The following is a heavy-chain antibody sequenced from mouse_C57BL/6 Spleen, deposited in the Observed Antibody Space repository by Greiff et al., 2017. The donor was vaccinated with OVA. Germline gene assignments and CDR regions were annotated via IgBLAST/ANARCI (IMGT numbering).Heavy chain of an antibody. CDR3: ASLTGYAMDY. Sequence: EVKLMESGPELVKPGASVKISCKASGYSFTDYDMNWVKQSNGKSLEWIGVINPNYGTTSYNQKFKGKATLTVDQSSSTAYMQLNSLTSEDSAVYYCASLTGYAMDYWGQGTSVTVSS. D-gene: IGHD4-1*01. V-gene: IGHV1-39*01. CDR2: INPNYGTT. CDR1: GYSFTDYD. J-gene: IGHJ4*01.